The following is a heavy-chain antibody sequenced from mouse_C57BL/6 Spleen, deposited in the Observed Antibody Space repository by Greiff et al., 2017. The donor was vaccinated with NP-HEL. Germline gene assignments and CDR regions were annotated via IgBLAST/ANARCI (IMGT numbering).Heavy chain of an antibody. CDR2: IHPNSGST. CDR1: GYTFTSYW. CDR3: ARDDYGYFDV. V-gene: IGHV1-64*01. Sequence: QVQLQQPGAELVKPGASVKLSCKASGYTFTSYWMHWVKQRPGQGLEWIGMIHPNSGSTNDNEKFKSKATLTVDKSSSTAYMQLSSLTSEDSAVYYCARDDYGYFDVWGTGTTVTVSS. J-gene: IGHJ1*03. D-gene: IGHD2-4*01.